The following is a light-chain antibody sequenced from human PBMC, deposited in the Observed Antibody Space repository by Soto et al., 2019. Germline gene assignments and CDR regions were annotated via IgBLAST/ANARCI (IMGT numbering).Light chain of an antibody. Sequence: DIGLTQSPGTLSLSPGQRATLSCRASQSVSSSSVAWYRQRPGQAPRLLIYAVSSRAIDTPDRFSGSGSGTDFTLTISRLEPEDFAVYYCQHFGDSVWTFGQGTKVEIK. CDR1: QSVSSSS. CDR3: QHFGDSVWT. CDR2: AVS. J-gene: IGKJ1*01. V-gene: IGKV3-20*01.